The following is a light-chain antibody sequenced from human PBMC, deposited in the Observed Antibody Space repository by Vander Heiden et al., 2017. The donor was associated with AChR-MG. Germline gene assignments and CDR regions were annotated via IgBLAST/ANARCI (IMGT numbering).Light chain of an antibody. CDR1: QSISSTY. V-gene: IGKV3-20*01. CDR3: QHEDTSTRT. J-gene: IGKJ1*01. Sequence: EIVLTQSPGTLSLSPGERATLSCRASQSISSTYLAWYHQKPGQAPRLLIYGASSRATGIPDRFSGSGSGTDFTLTISGLEPEDFAIYYCQHEDTSTRTFGQGTKVEIK. CDR2: GAS.